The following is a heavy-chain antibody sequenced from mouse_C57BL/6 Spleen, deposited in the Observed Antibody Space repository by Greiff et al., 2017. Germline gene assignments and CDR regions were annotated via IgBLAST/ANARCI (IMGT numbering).Heavy chain of an antibody. CDR3: AINYVGYFDY. Sequence: EVKLMESGGGLVKPGGSLKLSCAASGFTFSDYGMHWVRQAPEKGLEWVAYISSGSSTIYYADTVKGRFTISRDNAKNTLFLQMTSLRSEDTAMYYCAINYVGYFDYWGQGTTLTVSS. V-gene: IGHV5-17*01. CDR2: ISSGSSTI. J-gene: IGHJ2*01. D-gene: IGHD2-1*01. CDR1: GFTFSDYG.